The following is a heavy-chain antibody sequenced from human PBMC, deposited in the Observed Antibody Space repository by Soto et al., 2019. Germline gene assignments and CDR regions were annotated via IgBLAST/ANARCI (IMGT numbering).Heavy chain of an antibody. J-gene: IGHJ6*02. CDR3: ARDNRIQLRYYYGMDV. CDR2: IYYSGST. Sequence: SKTLYLTCTVFGGSSISYYWSWIRQPPGKGLEWIGYIYYSGSTNYNPSLKSRVTISVDTSKNQFSLKLSSVTAADTAVYYCARDNRIQLRYYYGMDVWVQVSTFTLSS. D-gene: IGHD5-18*01. V-gene: IGHV4-59*01. CDR1: GGSSISYY.